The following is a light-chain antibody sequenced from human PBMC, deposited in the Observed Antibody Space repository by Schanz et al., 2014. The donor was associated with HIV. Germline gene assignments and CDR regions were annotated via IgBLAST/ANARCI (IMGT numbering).Light chain of an antibody. CDR3: CSYAGSVV. J-gene: IGLJ2*01. V-gene: IGLV2-14*03. CDR2: DVS. CDR1: SSDVGDYNY. Sequence: QSVLTQPASVSGSPGQSISISCTGTSSDVGDYNYVSWYQQHPGKAPKLMIYDVSNRPSGVSNRFSGSKSGNTASLTISGLQAEDEADYYCCSYAGSVVFGGGTKLTVL.